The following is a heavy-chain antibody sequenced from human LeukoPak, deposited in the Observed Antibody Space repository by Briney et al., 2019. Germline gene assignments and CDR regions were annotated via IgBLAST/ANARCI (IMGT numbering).Heavy chain of an antibody. CDR3: ASKKESGSYCNGGFDY. V-gene: IGHV3-48*03. CDR2: ISSSGSTI. Sequence: GGSLRLSCAASGFTFSSYEMNWVRQAPGKGLEWVSYISSSGSTIYYADSVKGRFTISRDNAKNSLYLQMNSLRAEDTAVYYCASKKESGSYCNGGFDYWGQGTLVTVSS. D-gene: IGHD3-10*01. J-gene: IGHJ4*02. CDR1: GFTFSSYE.